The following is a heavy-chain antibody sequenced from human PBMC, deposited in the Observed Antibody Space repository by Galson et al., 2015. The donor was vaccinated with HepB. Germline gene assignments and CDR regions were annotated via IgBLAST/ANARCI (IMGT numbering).Heavy chain of an antibody. V-gene: IGHV3-30*04. CDR1: GFTFTTYA. CDR2: ISDHGSSQ. Sequence: SLRLSCAAAGFTFTTYAVHWVRQAPGKGLDWVSIISDHGSSQYYADSVQGRLTISRDNSKNTLDLLMNSLRAEDTAVYYCARDRVAWTSTLDYGGTSGYFDHWGQGSLVTVSS. D-gene: IGHD4-23*01. CDR3: ARDRVAWTSTLDYGGTSGYFDH. J-gene: IGHJ4*02.